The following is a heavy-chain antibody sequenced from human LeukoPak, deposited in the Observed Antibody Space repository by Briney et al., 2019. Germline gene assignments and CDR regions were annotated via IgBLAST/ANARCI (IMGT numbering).Heavy chain of an antibody. CDR2: IYHSGST. Sequence: SETLSLTCAVSGGSMNSSTWWSWVRQPPGKGLEWIGEIYHSGSTNYNPSLKSRVTISVDKSKNQFSLKLSSVTAADTAVYYCARRIVVVPAATTKWLADWYFDLWGRGTLVTVSS. V-gene: IGHV4-4*02. CDR1: GGSMNSSTW. D-gene: IGHD2-2*01. CDR3: ARRIVVVPAATTKWLADWYFDL. J-gene: IGHJ2*01.